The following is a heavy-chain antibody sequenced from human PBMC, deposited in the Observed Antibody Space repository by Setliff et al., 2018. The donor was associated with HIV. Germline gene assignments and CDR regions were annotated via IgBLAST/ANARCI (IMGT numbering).Heavy chain of an antibody. J-gene: IGHJ3*02. D-gene: IGHD3-22*01. CDR3: ARGDYYDSGSYSPGGDVFDI. Sequence: AAVKVSCKASGYTFTTYAINWVRQAPGQGLEDMGWISTYSGHTSYARKFQGRVTMTTDTSTNTAYMELRTLRSDDTAVYYCARGDYYDSGSYSPGGDVFDIWGQGTTVTVSS. V-gene: IGHV1-18*01. CDR1: GYTFTTYA. CDR2: ISTYSGHT.